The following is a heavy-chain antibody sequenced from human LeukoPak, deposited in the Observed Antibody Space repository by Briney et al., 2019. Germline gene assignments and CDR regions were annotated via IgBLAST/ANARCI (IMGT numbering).Heavy chain of an antibody. CDR2: ISWKSDKI. CDR1: GFTFDDYA. V-gene: IGHV3-9*03. D-gene: IGHD3-10*01. J-gene: IGHJ3*02. CDR3: AKDIGSGSHRAFDI. Sequence: GRSLRLSCAASGFTFDDYAMHWVRQAPGKGLEWVSGISWKSDKIAYADSVKGRFTISRDNAKNSLYLQMNSLRAKDMALYYCAKDIGSGSHRAFDIWGQGTTVTVSS.